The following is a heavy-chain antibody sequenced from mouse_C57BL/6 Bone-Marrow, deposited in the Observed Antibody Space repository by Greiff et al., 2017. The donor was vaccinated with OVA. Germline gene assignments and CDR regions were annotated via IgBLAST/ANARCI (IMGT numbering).Heavy chain of an antibody. CDR3: ARRGDFLWDVEGY. CDR1: GYTFTDYY. Sequence: VQLQQSGPVLVKPGASVKMSCKASGYTFTDYYMNWVKQSHGKSLEWIGVINPYNGGTSYNQKFKGKATLTVDKSSSTAYMELNSLTSEDSAVYYCARRGDFLWDVEGYWGQGTTLTVSS. J-gene: IGHJ2*01. V-gene: IGHV1-19*01. D-gene: IGHD4-1*01. CDR2: INPYNGGT.